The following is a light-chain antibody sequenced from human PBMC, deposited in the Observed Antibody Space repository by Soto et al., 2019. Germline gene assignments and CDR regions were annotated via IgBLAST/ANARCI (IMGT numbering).Light chain of an antibody. CDR1: SNDDADYTY. Sequence: QSALTQPASVSGSPGQSITISCSGRSNDDADYTYVSWYQQHPDTAPKLMIYEVSNRPSGVSHRFSGSKSGNTASLTISGLQAEDEADYYCSSYTSSSTYVFGTGTKLTVL. CDR2: EVS. J-gene: IGLJ1*01. V-gene: IGLV2-14*01. CDR3: SSYTSSSTYV.